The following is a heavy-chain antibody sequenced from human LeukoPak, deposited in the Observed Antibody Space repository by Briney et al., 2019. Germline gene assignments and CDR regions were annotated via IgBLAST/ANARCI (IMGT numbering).Heavy chain of an antibody. CDR2: ISSSSSYI. D-gene: IGHD5-12*01. CDR3: AREGYSVSRGYSGYDYGYLDY. CDR1: GFTFSSYN. Sequence: PGGSLRLSCAASGFTFSSYNMNWVRQAPGKGLEWVSSISSSSSYIYYADSVKGRFTISRDNAKNSLYLQMNSLRAEDTAVYYCAREGYSVSRGYSGYDYGYLDYWGQGTLVTVSS. V-gene: IGHV3-21*01. J-gene: IGHJ4*02.